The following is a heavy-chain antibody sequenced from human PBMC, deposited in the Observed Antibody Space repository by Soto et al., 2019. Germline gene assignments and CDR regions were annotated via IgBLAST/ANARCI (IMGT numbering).Heavy chain of an antibody. D-gene: IGHD2-15*01. CDR3: AREGDCSGGSCYSFWFDP. J-gene: IGHJ5*02. V-gene: IGHV4-59*01. CDR2: IYYSGST. Sequence: SETLSLTCTVSGGSISSYYWSWIRQPPGKGLEWIGYIYYSGSTNYNPSLKSRVTISVDTSKNQFSLKLSSVTAADTAVYYCAREGDCSGGSCYSFWFDPWGQGTLVTVSS. CDR1: GGSISSYY.